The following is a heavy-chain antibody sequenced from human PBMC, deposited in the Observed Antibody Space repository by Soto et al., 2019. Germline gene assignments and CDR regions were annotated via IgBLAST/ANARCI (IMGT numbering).Heavy chain of an antibody. CDR2: IIPIFGTA. Sequence: VASVKVSCKASGGTFSSYAISWVRQAPGQGLEWMGGIIPIFGTANYAQKFQGRVTITADESTSTAYMELSSLRSEDTAVYYCASRIRAGYFDYWGQGTLVTVSS. J-gene: IGHJ4*02. D-gene: IGHD3-10*01. CDR1: GGTFSSYA. V-gene: IGHV1-69*13. CDR3: ASRIRAGYFDY.